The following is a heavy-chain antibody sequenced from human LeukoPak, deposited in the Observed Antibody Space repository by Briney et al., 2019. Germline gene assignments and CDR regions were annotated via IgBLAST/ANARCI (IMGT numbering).Heavy chain of an antibody. CDR3: ARHVSGWGLFDY. V-gene: IGHV4-34*01. J-gene: IGHJ4*02. CDR1: GGSFSGYY. CDR2: INHSGST. Sequence: PSETLSLTCAVYGGSFSGYYWSWIRQPPGKGLEWIGEINHSGSTNYNPSLKSRVTISVDTSKNQFSLKLSSVTAADTAVYYCARHVSGWGLFDYWGQGTLVTVSS. D-gene: IGHD6-19*01.